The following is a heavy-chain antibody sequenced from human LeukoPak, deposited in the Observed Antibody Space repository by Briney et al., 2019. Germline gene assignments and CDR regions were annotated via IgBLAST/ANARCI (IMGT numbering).Heavy chain of an antibody. J-gene: IGHJ4*02. Sequence: GGSLRLSCAASGFTFSDHYMDWVRQAPGKGLEWVGRTRNKANSYTTEYAASVKGRFTISRDNAKNSLYLQMNSLRTEDTAVYYCAKLGRNYFDYWGQGTLVTVSS. CDR3: AKLGRNYFDY. CDR1: GFTFSDHY. D-gene: IGHD3-10*01. V-gene: IGHV3-72*01. CDR2: TRNKANSYTT.